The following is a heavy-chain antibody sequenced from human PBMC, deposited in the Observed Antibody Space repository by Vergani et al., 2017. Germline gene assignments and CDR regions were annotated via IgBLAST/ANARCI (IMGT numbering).Heavy chain of an antibody. Sequence: EVQLFESGGGLVQPGGSLRLSSPASGFTFSPSPLSWVPQAPGRGVVVLSPLCGSGGSTYYADSVKGRFTISRENSKNTLYLQMNSLRAEDTAVYYCAKDQGLFVVGAHYWGQGTLVTVSS. V-gene: IGHV3-23*01. CDR3: AKDQGLFVVGAHY. CDR1: GFTFSPSP. J-gene: IGHJ4*02. CDR2: LCGSGGST. D-gene: IGHD1-26*01.